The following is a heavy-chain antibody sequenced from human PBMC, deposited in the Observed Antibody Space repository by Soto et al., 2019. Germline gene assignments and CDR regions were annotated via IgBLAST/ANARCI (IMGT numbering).Heavy chain of an antibody. J-gene: IGHJ4*02. Sequence: SETLSLTCTVSGGSISSGGYYWSWIRQHTGKGLEWIGYIYYSGSTYYHPSLKSRVTISVDTSKNQFSLKLNSVTAADTAVYYCARTYSSSWSPFDYWGQGTLVTVSS. CDR2: IYYSGST. CDR3: ARTYSSSWSPFDY. D-gene: IGHD6-13*01. V-gene: IGHV4-31*03. CDR1: GGSISSGGYY.